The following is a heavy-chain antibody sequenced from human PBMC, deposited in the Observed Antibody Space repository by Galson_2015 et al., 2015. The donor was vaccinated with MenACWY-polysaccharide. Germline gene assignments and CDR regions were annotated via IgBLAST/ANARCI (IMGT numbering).Heavy chain of an antibody. D-gene: IGHD4-17*01. Sequence: TLSLTCAVSGASISSGSHYWSWFRQYPGQNLEWIAYIYYTGRTNYNTSLRSRVTISLDMPQNQFSLDLSAVTAADTAVYFCAGIPATETSYGWFDPWGQGTLVTVSS. J-gene: IGHJ5*02. CDR3: AGIPATETSYGWFDP. V-gene: IGHV4-31*11. CDR2: IYYTGRT. CDR1: GASISSGSHY.